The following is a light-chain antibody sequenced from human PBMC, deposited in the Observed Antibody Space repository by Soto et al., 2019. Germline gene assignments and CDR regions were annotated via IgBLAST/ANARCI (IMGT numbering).Light chain of an antibody. Sequence: DIVMTQSPLSLPVTPGEPASISCRSSQSLLHSNGYTYLDWYLQKPGQSPQLLIYLGSTRASGVPDRFSGSGSGTDFTLIITRVEAEDVGIYYCMQALQTPLAFGRGTKLEIE. CDR2: LGS. CDR3: MQALQTPLA. J-gene: IGKJ2*01. V-gene: IGKV2-28*01. CDR1: QSLLHSNGYTY.